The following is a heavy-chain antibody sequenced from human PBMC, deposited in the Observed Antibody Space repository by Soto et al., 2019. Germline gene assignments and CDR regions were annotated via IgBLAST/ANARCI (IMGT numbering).Heavy chain of an antibody. D-gene: IGHD3-9*01. CDR1: GYTLTELS. CDR3: ARDSAGYYDILTGYYNFNWFDP. J-gene: IGHJ5*02. V-gene: IGHV1-24*01. CDR2: FDPEDGET. Sequence: GASVKVSCKVSGYTLTELSMHWVRQAPGKGLEWMGGFDPEDGETIYAQKFQGRVTITADESTSTAYMELSSLRSEDTAVYYCARDSAGYYDILTGYYNFNWFDPWGQGTLVTVSS.